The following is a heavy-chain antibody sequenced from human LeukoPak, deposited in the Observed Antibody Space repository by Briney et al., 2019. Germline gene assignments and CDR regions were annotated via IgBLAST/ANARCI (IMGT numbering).Heavy chain of an antibody. J-gene: IGHJ4*02. D-gene: IGHD2/OR15-2a*01. Sequence: GGSLRLSCAASGFPFSSYAMTWVRQAPGRGLEWVANIKEDGSEKNYVDSVKGRFTISRDNAKNSLYLQMNSLRAEDTAVYYCARDLSVGGGQGTLVTVSS. CDR1: GFPFSSYA. V-gene: IGHV3-7*01. CDR3: ARDLSVG. CDR2: IKEDGSEK.